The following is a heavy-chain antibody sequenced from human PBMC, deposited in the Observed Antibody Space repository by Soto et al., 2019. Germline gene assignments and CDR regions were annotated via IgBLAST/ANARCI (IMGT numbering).Heavy chain of an antibody. J-gene: IGHJ5*02. D-gene: IGHD3-3*01. CDR2: LSSSSSTI. CDR1: GFTFSSNS. Sequence: EVQVVESGGGLVQPGGSLRLSCAASGFTFSSNSMNWVRQAPGKGLEWISYLSSSSSTIYADSVKGRFTISRDNAKNSLYLQMNSLRDEYTAVYYCARVIWSGHLTSDLWGQGTLVTVSS. V-gene: IGHV3-48*02. CDR3: ARVIWSGHLTSDL.